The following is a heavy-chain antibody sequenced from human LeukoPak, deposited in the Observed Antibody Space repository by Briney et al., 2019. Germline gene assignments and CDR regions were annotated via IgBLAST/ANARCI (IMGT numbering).Heavy chain of an antibody. CDR3: AKDRIYADGLWDFDY. CDR1: GFTFSTYT. D-gene: IGHD3-10*01. V-gene: IGHV3-23*01. Sequence: GGSLRLSCIASGFTFSTYTMSWVRQAPGEGLKWVSGILVNGGTYYADPVKGRFTISRDNSKNTLYLQMNSLRADDTAVYYCAKDRIYADGLWDFDYWGQGTRVTVSS. CDR2: ILVNGGT. J-gene: IGHJ4*02.